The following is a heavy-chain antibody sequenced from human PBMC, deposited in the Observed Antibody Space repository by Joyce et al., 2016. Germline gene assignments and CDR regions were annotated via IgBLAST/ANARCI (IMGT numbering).Heavy chain of an antibody. CDR3: ARGGGAPGTAARLDY. V-gene: IGHV1-69*01. J-gene: IGHJ4*02. CDR1: GGSFNRYT. CDR2: IIPLSGTT. Sequence: VQSQVQLVQSGAEVKVSCKASGGSFNRYTINWVRQAPGLGIDWMGGIIPLSGTTNYAQKIQNRVAITADGLTSTVYMELFSLRSEDTAVYFCARGGGAPGTAARLDYWGQGTLVIVSS. D-gene: IGHD1-7*01.